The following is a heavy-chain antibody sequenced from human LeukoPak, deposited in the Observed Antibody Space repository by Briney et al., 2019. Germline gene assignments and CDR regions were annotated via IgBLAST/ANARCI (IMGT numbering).Heavy chain of an antibody. D-gene: IGHD6-19*01. CDR3: ARQKGYSSGWYFDY. CDR2: IYYSGST. J-gene: IGHJ4*02. Sequence: SETLSLTCTVSGGSISSSSYYWGWIRQPPGKGLEGIGCIYYSGSTYYNPSLKSRVTISVDTPKNQFSLKLSSVTAADTAVYYCARQKGYSSGWYFDYWGQGTLVTVSS. CDR1: GGSISSSSYY. V-gene: IGHV4-39*01.